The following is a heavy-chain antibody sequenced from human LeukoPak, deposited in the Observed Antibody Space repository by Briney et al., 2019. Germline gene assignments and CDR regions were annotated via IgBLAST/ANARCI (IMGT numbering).Heavy chain of an antibody. D-gene: IGHD3-3*01. V-gene: IGHV1-2*02. J-gene: IGHJ4*02. CDR3: ARGGRSIFGVADY. Sequence: ASVKVPCKASGYTFTGYYMHWVRQAAGQGLEWMGWINPNSGGTNYAQKFQGRVTMTRDTSISTAYMELSRVRSDDTAVYYCARGGRSIFGVADYWGQGTLVTVSS. CDR1: GYTFTGYY. CDR2: INPNSGGT.